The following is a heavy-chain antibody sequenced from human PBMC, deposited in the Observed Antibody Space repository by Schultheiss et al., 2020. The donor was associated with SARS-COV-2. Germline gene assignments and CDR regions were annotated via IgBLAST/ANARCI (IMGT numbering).Heavy chain of an antibody. V-gene: IGHV4-34*01. CDR3: ASRGYCSSTSLCYYYMDV. CDR1: GGSFSGYY. Sequence: SETLSLTCAVYGGSFSGYYWTWVRQPPGKGLEWIGEINHSGSTYYNPSLKSRVTISVDTSKNQFSLKLSSVTAADTAVYYCASRGYCSSTSLCYYYMDVWGKGTTVTVSS. CDR2: INHSGST. J-gene: IGHJ6*03. D-gene: IGHD2-2*03.